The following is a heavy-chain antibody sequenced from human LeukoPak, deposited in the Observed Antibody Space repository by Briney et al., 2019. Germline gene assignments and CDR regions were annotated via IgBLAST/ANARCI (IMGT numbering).Heavy chain of an antibody. Sequence: SVKVSCKASGGTFSSYAISWVRQAPGQGLEWMGGITPMFGTANYAQKFQGRVTIIADESTGTAYMELSSLRSEDTAVYYCVRDGSYYDSSGYYYLYWGQGTLVTVSS. CDR2: ITPMFGTA. CDR3: VRDGSYYDSSGYYYLY. V-gene: IGHV1-69*13. CDR1: GGTFSSYA. D-gene: IGHD3-22*01. J-gene: IGHJ4*02.